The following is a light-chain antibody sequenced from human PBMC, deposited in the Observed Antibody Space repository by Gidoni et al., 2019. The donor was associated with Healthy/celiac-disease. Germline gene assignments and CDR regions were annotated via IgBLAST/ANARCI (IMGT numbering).Light chain of an antibody. CDR1: KLGEKD. CDR2: QDS. Sequence: SYELTQPPSVSVSSAQTASITCSGDKLGEKDACWYQQKPGQSPVLVSYQDSKRHSGSPERFSGANAGNTATLTIRGTQAKEEADYYGQAWDSSTHVVFGGGTKLTVL. J-gene: IGLJ2*01. V-gene: IGLV3-1*01. CDR3: QAWDSSTHVV.